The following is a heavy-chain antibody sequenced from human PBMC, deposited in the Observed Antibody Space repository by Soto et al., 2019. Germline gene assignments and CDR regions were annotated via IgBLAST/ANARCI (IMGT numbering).Heavy chain of an antibody. CDR3: ASAGGGLNLAAAGTFYYYYYCSMDV. V-gene: IGHV1-18*04. J-gene: IGHJ6*04. CDR1: GYTFTSYG. D-gene: IGHD6-13*01. CDR2: ISAYNGNT. Sequence: QVQLVQSGAEVKKPGASVKVSCKASGYTFTSYGISWVRQAPGQGLEWMGWISAYNGNTNYAQKLQGRVTMTTVTCTSTAYMDLRSLRSDDTAVYYCASAGGGLNLAAAGTFYYYYYCSMDVWGEGTTVTVSS.